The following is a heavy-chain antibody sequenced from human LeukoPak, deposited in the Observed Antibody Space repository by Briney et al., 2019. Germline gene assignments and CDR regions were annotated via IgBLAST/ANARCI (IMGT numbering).Heavy chain of an antibody. J-gene: IGHJ3*01. Sequence: SETLSLTCTVSGVSISTYYWTWMRQPPGTGLEWIGYVYHSGNTGNTKYNPSLRSRVTISLDASKNQFSLKLTSVTTADTAVYYCARRRTRPEAFDVWGQGTMVTASS. D-gene: IGHD6-6*01. V-gene: IGHV4-59*01. CDR1: GVSISTYY. CDR2: VYHSGNT. CDR3: ARRRTRPEAFDV.